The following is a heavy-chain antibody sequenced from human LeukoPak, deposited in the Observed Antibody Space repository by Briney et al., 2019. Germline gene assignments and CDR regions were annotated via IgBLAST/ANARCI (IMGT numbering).Heavy chain of an antibody. J-gene: IGHJ4*02. CDR1: GYTFTGYY. Sequence: ASVNVSCKASGYTFTGYYMHWVRQAPGQGLEWMGWINPNSGGTNYAQKFQGRVTMTRDTSISTAYMELSRLRSDDTAVYYCASFNYGSGSYYNDPRAPFDYWGQGTLVTVSS. V-gene: IGHV1-2*02. CDR2: INPNSGGT. CDR3: ASFNYGSGSYYNDPRAPFDY. D-gene: IGHD3-10*01.